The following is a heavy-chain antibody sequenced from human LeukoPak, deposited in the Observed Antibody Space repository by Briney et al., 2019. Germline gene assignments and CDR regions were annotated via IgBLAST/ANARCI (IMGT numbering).Heavy chain of an antibody. J-gene: IGHJ4*02. Sequence: VSVKVSCKASGYTFTTYTMHWVRQAPGQRLEWMGWINAGNGNTKYSQKFQGRITLTRDTSASTAYMELSSLRSEDTAVYYCARASGLAVAGTGYWGQGTLVTVSS. CDR2: INAGNGNT. D-gene: IGHD6-19*01. CDR3: ARASGLAVAGTGY. V-gene: IGHV1-3*01. CDR1: GYTFTTYT.